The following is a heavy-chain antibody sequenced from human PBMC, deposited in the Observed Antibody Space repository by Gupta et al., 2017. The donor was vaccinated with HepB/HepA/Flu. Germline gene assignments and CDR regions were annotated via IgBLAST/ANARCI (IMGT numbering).Heavy chain of an antibody. CDR1: GGSISSSSYY. Sequence: QLQLQESGPGLAKPSETLSLTCTVSGGSISSSSYYWGWIRQPPGKGLEWIGSIYYSVSTYYNPSLKSRVTISVDTSKNQFSLKLSSVTAADTAVYYCARLTFGGVIVKYYFDYWGQGTLVTVSS. CDR2: IYYSVST. J-gene: IGHJ4*02. D-gene: IGHD3-16*02. V-gene: IGHV4-39*01. CDR3: ARLTFGGVIVKYYFDY.